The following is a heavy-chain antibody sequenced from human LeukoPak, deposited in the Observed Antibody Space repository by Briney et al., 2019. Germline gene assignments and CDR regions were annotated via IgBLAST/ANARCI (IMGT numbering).Heavy chain of an antibody. CDR1: GFTFSAYS. J-gene: IGHJ5*02. CDR2: ISSDSLTI. CDR3: ARTPSVSAGHWFDP. Sequence: GGSLRLSCAASGFTFSAYSMNWVRQAPGKGLEWVSYISSDSLTIYYANSVKGRFTISRDNAKNSLYLRMNSLRAEDTAVYYCARTPSVSAGHWFDPWGQGTLVTVSS. V-gene: IGHV3-48*01. D-gene: IGHD2-15*01.